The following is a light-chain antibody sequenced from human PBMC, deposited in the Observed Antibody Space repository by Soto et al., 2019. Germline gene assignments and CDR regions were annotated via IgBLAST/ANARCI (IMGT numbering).Light chain of an antibody. CDR3: SSYAGRNNYV. V-gene: IGLV2-8*01. CDR2: EVS. J-gene: IGLJ1*01. Sequence: QSALTQPPSASGSLGQSVTISCTGSSSDVGAFDSVSWYQQHPHKAPQIIIYEVSKRPSGVPDRFSGSKSGNTASLTVSGLQADAEADYFCSSYAGRNNYVFGTGTKLTVL. CDR1: SSDVGAFDS.